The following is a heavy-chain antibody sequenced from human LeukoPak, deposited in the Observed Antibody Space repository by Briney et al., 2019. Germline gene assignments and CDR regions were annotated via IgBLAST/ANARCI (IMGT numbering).Heavy chain of an antibody. CDR1: GFTFSAST. V-gene: IGHV3-21*01. CDR3: VRGDRRDF. D-gene: IGHD3-16*01. CDR2: IDSSGVST. J-gene: IGHJ4*02. Sequence: GGSLRLSCAASGFTFSASTMNWVRQAPGKGLEWVSSIDSSGVSTFCAASLRGRFTISRDNAKNSLYLQMNSLRAEDTAVYHCVRGDRRDFWGQGTLVTVSS.